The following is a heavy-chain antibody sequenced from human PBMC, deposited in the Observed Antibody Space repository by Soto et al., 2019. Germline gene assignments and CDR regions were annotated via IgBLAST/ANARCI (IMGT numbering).Heavy chain of an antibody. Sequence: GGSLRLSCAASGFTFSSYGMHWVRQAPGKGLEWVAVIWYDGSNKYYADSVKGRFTISRDNSKNTLYLQMNSLRAEDTAVYYCARDGPPYDILTGYPPGYYFDYWGQGTLVTVSS. CDR2: IWYDGSNK. V-gene: IGHV3-33*01. J-gene: IGHJ4*02. CDR3: ARDGPPYDILTGYPPGYYFDY. CDR1: GFTFSSYG. D-gene: IGHD3-9*01.